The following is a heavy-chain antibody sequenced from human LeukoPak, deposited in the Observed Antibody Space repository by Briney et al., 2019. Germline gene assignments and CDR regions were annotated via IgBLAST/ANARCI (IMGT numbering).Heavy chain of an antibody. J-gene: IGHJ4*02. CDR1: GFTFGSYS. CDR2: ISSSSSYI. Sequence: GGSLRLSCAASGFTFGSYSMNWVRQAPGKGLEWVSSISSSSSYIYYADSVKGRFTISRDNAKNSLYLQMNSLRAEDTAVYYCAREWRTRGFRSGWHIHFDYWGQGTLVTVSS. V-gene: IGHV3-21*01. CDR3: AREWRTRGFRSGWHIHFDY. D-gene: IGHD6-19*01.